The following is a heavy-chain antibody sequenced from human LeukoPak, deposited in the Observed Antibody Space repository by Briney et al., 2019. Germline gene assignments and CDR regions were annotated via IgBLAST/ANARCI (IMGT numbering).Heavy chain of an antibody. J-gene: IGHJ5*02. V-gene: IGHV4-59*01. CDR3: ARDQINWFDP. CDR1: GGSISSYY. Sequence: SETLSLTCTVSGGSISSYYWSWIRQPPGKGLEWIGYIYYSGSTNYNPSLKSRVTISVDTSKNQFSLKLSSVIAADTAVYYCARDQINWFDPWGQGTLVTVSS. CDR2: IYYSGST.